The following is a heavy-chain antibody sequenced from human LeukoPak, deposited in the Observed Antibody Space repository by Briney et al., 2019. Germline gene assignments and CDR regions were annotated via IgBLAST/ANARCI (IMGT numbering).Heavy chain of an antibody. J-gene: IGHJ4*02. CDR1: GFTFSDYT. Sequence: GGSLRLSCAASGFTFSDYTMNWVRQAPGKGLEWVSSISSSSYYIYYADSVKGRFTISRDNAKNSLYLQMNSLRAEDTAVYYCARDPTDGGSGWYYFDYWGQGTLVTVSS. CDR2: ISSSSYYI. CDR3: ARDPTDGGSGWYYFDY. V-gene: IGHV3-21*01. D-gene: IGHD6-19*01.